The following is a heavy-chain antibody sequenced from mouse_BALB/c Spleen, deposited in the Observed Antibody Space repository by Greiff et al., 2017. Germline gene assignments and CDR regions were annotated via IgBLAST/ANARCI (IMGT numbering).Heavy chain of an antibody. D-gene: IGHD1-2*01. CDR1: GYTFTSYW. V-gene: IGHV1-7*01. Sequence: QVQLKQSGAELAKPGASVKMSCKASGYTFTSYWMHWVKQRPGQGLEWIGYINPSTGYTEYNQKFKDKATLTADKSSSTAYMQLSSLTSEDSAVYYCARDWLPGYYFDYWGQGTTLTVSS. CDR2: INPSTGYT. J-gene: IGHJ2*01. CDR3: ARDWLPGYYFDY.